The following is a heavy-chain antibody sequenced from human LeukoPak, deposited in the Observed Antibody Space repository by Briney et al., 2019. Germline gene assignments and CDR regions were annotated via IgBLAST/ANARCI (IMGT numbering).Heavy chain of an antibody. CDR1: GFTFSSYA. CDR2: ISYDGSNK. J-gene: IGHJ4*02. V-gene: IGHV3-30-3*01. CDR3: TTGGPKVVDFDY. D-gene: IGHD2-15*01. Sequence: PGGSLRLSCAASGFTFSSYAMHWVRQAPGKGLEWVAVISYDGSNKYYADSVKGRFTISRDNSKNTLYLQMNSLRAEDTAVYYCTTGGPKVVDFDYWGQGTLVTVSS.